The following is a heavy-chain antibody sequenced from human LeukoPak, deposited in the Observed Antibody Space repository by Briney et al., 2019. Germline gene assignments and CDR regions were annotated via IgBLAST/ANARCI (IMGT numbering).Heavy chain of an antibody. V-gene: IGHV3-48*02. Sequence: GGSLRLSCAASGFTLSSYAMSWVRQAPGKGLEWVSYISSSSTTIFYADSVKGRFTISRDNAKNSLFLQMNGLRDEDTALYYCARERVIAAAGDGFDSWGQGTLVTVSS. J-gene: IGHJ4*02. CDR2: ISSSSTTI. D-gene: IGHD2-21*01. CDR1: GFTLSSYA. CDR3: ARERVIAAAGDGFDS.